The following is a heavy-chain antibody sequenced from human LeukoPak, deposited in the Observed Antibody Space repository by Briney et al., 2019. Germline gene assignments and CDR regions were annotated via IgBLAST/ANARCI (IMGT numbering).Heavy chain of an antibody. D-gene: IGHD3-22*01. CDR2: ISSSSSYI. J-gene: IGHJ4*02. CDR3: ARDRDNYYDSSGSVDY. Sequence: GGSLRLSCAASGFTFSSYSVNWVRQAPGKGLEWVSSISSSSSYIYYADSVKGRFTISRDNAKNSLYLQMNSLRAEDTAVYYCARDRDNYYDSSGSVDYWGQGTLVTVSS. CDR1: GFTFSSYS. V-gene: IGHV3-21*01.